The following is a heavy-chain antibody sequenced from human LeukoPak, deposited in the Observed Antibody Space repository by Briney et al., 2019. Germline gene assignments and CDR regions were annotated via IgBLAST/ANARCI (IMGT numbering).Heavy chain of an antibody. CDR1: GFTFSSYN. V-gene: IGHV3-21*01. D-gene: IGHD5-12*01. CDR3: AKGGGYEAQYYYYYLDV. J-gene: IGHJ6*03. CDR2: ITSSSRYI. Sequence: GGSLRLSCAVSGFTFSSYNMNWVRQAPGKGLEWVSSITSSSRYIYYADSVKGRFTISRDNSKNTLYLQMKSLRAEDTAVYYCAKGGGYEAQYYYYYLDVWGKGTTVTISS.